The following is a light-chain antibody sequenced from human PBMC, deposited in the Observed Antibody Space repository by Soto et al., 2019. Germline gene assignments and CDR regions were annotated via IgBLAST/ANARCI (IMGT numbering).Light chain of an antibody. J-gene: IGKJ2*01. V-gene: IGKV1-39*01. CDR3: LQTYSSPRS. CDR2: TAS. CDR1: QSIGTY. Sequence: DIQVTQSPASLSASVGEKVSITCRASQSIGTYVNWYQQKSGTAPKLPIYTASKLQTGVPSRFGGSGSGTDFTLTISSLQPEDFATYYCLQTYSSPRSFGQGTKLDIK.